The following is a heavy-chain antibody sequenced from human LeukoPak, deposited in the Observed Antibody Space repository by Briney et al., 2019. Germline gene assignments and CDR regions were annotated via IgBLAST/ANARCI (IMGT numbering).Heavy chain of an antibody. Sequence: GGSLRLSCAASGFTFSSYAMHWVRQAPGKRLEWVAVTSYDGSDKYYADSVKGRFTISRDNSKNTTYLQMNSLRAEDTAVYYCARVGTVTHYYYYYGMDVWGQGTTVTVSS. CDR2: TSYDGSDK. CDR3: ARVGTVTHYYYYYGMDV. D-gene: IGHD4-17*01. V-gene: IGHV3-30*04. J-gene: IGHJ6*02. CDR1: GFTFSSYA.